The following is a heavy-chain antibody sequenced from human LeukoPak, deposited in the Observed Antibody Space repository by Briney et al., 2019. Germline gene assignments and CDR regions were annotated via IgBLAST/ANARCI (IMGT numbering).Heavy chain of an antibody. CDR1: GISVSNDY. J-gene: IGHJ4*02. CDR3: ARSDSSGWYSLYFDY. Sequence: GGSLRLSCAASGISVSNDYMSWVRQAPGKGLEWVSAIYADGYTRDAASVKGRFTISRDNSKNTLYLQMNSLRAEDTAVYYCARSDSSGWYSLYFDYWGQGTLVTVSS. D-gene: IGHD6-19*01. V-gene: IGHV3-53*01. CDR2: IYADGYT.